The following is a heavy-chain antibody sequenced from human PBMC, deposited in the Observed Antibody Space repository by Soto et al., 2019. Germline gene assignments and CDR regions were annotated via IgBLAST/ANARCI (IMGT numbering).Heavy chain of an antibody. Sequence: GASVKVSCKASGYSFTTSGITWVRQAPGQGLEWMGWISTYNGNTNYAQKLQDRVTLTTDTSTSTAYMELRSLRSDDTAIYYCARLLYGDYDYWGQGTLVTVSS. D-gene: IGHD3-16*01. CDR2: ISTYNGNT. V-gene: IGHV1-18*01. CDR1: GYSFTTSG. J-gene: IGHJ4*02. CDR3: ARLLYGDYDY.